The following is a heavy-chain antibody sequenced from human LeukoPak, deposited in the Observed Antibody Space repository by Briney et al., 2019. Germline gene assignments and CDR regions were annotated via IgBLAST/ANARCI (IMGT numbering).Heavy chain of an antibody. CDR2: IYYSGST. V-gene: IGHV4-59*08. D-gene: IGHD2-15*01. CDR1: GGSFSGYY. J-gene: IGHJ4*02. CDR3: ARTYCRGGSCHFDY. Sequence: SETLSLTCAVYGGSFSGYYWSWIRQPPGKGLEWIGYIYYSGSTDSNPSPKSRVTISVDTSKNQISLKLSSVTAADTAVYYCARTYCRGGSCHFDYWGQGTLVTVSS.